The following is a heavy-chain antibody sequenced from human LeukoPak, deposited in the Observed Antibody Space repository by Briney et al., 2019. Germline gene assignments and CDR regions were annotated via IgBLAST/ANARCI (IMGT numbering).Heavy chain of an antibody. V-gene: IGHV3-43*01. J-gene: IGHJ5*02. Sequence: GGSLRLSCATSGFNFDRYTIHWVRQAPGKGLEWVSLAGWAGGTTFYSDSVRGRFTISRDSGRKSVYLQMNSLRDEDTAVYYCARDMWSTVTTNWFDPWGQGTLVTVSS. D-gene: IGHD4-17*01. CDR1: GFNFDRYT. CDR2: AGWAGGTT. CDR3: ARDMWSTVTTNWFDP.